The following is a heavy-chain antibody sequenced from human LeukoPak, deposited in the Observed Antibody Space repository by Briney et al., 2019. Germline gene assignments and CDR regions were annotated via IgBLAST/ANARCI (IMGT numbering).Heavy chain of an antibody. CDR1: GFTFSYYA. V-gene: IGHV3-30*18. Sequence: GRSLRLSCAASGFTFSYYAMHWVRQAPGKGLEWVAIISYDGSNKYYADSVKGRFTISRDNSKNTLYLQMNSLRVEDSAVYYCAKTGNYNWNGFDYWGQGTLVTVSS. D-gene: IGHD1-20*01. J-gene: IGHJ4*02. CDR3: AKTGNYNWNGFDY. CDR2: ISYDGSNK.